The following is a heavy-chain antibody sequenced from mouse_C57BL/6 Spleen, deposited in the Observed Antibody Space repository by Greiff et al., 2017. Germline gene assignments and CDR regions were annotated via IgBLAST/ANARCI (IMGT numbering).Heavy chain of an antibody. D-gene: IGHD2-4*01. Sequence: QVQLKESGAELVRPGASVTLSCKASGYTFTDYEMHWVKQTPVHGLEWIGAIDPETGGTAYNQKFKGKAILTADKSSSTAYMELRSLTSEDSAVYYCTGDYDEGYYAMDYWGQGTSVTVSS. CDR2: IDPETGGT. V-gene: IGHV1-15*01. CDR1: GYTFTDYE. J-gene: IGHJ4*01. CDR3: TGDYDEGYYAMDY.